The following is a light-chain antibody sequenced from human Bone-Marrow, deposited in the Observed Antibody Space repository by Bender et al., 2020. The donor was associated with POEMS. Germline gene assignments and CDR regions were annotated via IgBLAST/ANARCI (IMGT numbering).Light chain of an antibody. CDR1: SSNVGNYDL. J-gene: IGLJ1*01. CDR3: SSYTSSRARV. CDR2: DVN. V-gene: IGLV2-14*02. Sequence: QSALTQPASVSGSPGQSITISCSGTSSNVGNYDLVSWYQQHPGKAPKLMIYDVNKRPTGVSNRFSGSKSGNTASLTISGLQAEDEADYYCSSYTSSRARVFGTGTKVTVL.